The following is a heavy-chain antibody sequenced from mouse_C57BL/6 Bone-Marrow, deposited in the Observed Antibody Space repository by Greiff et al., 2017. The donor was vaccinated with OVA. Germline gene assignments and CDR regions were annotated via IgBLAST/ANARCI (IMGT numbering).Heavy chain of an antibody. CDR1: GYTFTDYY. CDR3: AREGYYVAWFAY. J-gene: IGHJ3*01. V-gene: IGHV1-26*01. D-gene: IGHD2-3*01. CDR2: INPNNGGT. Sequence: EVQLQQSGPELVKPGASVKISCKASGYTFTDYYMNWVKQSHGKSLEWIGDINPNNGGTSYNQKFKGKATLTVDKSSSTAYMELRSLTSEDSAVYYCAREGYYVAWFAYWGQGTLVTVSA.